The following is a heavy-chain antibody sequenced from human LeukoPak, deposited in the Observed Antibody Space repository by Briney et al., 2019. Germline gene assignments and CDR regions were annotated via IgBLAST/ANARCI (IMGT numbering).Heavy chain of an antibody. D-gene: IGHD3-22*01. CDR1: GFTFDDYA. Sequence: GGSLRLSCAASGFTFDDYAMHWVRQAPGKGLEWVSGISWNSGSIGYADSVKGRFTISRDNAKNSLYLQMNSLRAEDTALYYCAKDTNPYYYDSSGYPPSYFDYWGQGTLVTVPS. J-gene: IGHJ4*02. V-gene: IGHV3-9*01. CDR2: ISWNSGSI. CDR3: AKDTNPYYYDSSGYPPSYFDY.